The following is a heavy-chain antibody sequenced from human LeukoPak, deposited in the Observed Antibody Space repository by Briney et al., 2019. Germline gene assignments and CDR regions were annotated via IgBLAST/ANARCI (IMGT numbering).Heavy chain of an antibody. Sequence: GGSLRLSCAASGFTFSNYGMHWVRQAPGKGLEWLAVVWYDDAVKNYADSVKGRFTISRDNSKNTLYLQMNSLRAEDTAVYYCAKARQWLVAGGAFDIWGQGTMVTVSS. D-gene: IGHD6-19*01. J-gene: IGHJ3*02. V-gene: IGHV3-30*02. CDR3: AKARQWLVAGGAFDI. CDR2: VWYDDAVK. CDR1: GFTFSNYG.